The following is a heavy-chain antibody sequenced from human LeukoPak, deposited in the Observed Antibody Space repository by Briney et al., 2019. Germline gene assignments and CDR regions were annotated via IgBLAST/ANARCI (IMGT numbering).Heavy chain of an antibody. Sequence: GASLNTSSKGSGYSFTSYWICWVRHMRRKRLGMMGINYPADSGIRYSPSFQVQVSISADKSISTAYLQWNSLKASDTAMYYCARQEYCSGASCYTWFVPWGQGTLVTVSS. CDR2: NYPADSGI. CDR1: GYSFTSYW. CDR3: ARQEYCSGASCYTWFVP. J-gene: IGHJ5*02. V-gene: IGHV5-51*01. D-gene: IGHD2-15*01.